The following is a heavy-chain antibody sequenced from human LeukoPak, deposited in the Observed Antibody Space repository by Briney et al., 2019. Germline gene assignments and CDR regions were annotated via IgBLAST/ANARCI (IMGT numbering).Heavy chain of an antibody. CDR3: ARDQYDSVWGSHRPYFDY. CDR1: GYTFSSHG. J-gene: IGHJ4*02. V-gene: IGHV1-18*01. Sequence: ASVKVSCKASGYTFSSHGISWVRQAPGQGLEWMGWISVHNGNPEYAQKFQGRVIMTTDTFTSTAYMELRSLRSDDTAVYYCARDQYDSVWGSHRPYFDYWGQGTLVTVSS. CDR2: ISVHNGNP. D-gene: IGHD3-16*02.